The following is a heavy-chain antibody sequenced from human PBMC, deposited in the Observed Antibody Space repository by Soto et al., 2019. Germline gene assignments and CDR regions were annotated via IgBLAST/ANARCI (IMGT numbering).Heavy chain of an antibody. CDR2: ISGSDGST. CDR3: ARRSSSWYFDY. Sequence: EVQLLESGGGLVQPGGSLILSCAASGFTFSSYAMNWVRQAPGKGLEWVSVISGSDGSTYYADSVKGRFTISRDNSKNTLSPQMNSLRAEDTAVYYCARRSSSWYFDYWGQGTLVTVSS. D-gene: IGHD6-13*01. V-gene: IGHV3-23*01. CDR1: GFTFSSYA. J-gene: IGHJ4*02.